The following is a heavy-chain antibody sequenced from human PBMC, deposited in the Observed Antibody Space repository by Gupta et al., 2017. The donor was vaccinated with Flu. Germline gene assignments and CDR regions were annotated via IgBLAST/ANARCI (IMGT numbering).Heavy chain of an antibody. D-gene: IGHD5-18*01. V-gene: IGHV3-11*05. Sequence: VQLVESGGGLVKPGGSLSLSCAASRFTFSDYYMAWIRQAPGKGLEWMSSIRSGNSYTNYADSGKGRFTVSRDNAKNSLYLQMNSLRHEDTAVYYCARVVGGGYRLTDYWGQGTQVIVSS. CDR2: IRSGNSYT. J-gene: IGHJ4*02. CDR1: RFTFSDYY. CDR3: ARVVGGGYRLTDY.